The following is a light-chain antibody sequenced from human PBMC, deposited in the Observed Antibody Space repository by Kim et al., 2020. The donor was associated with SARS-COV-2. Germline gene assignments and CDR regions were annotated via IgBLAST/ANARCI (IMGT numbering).Light chain of an antibody. CDR3: QQYGSSPPYT. J-gene: IGKJ2*01. Sequence: IVLTQSPGTLSLSPGEGATLSCRASQHVYKGYLAWYQQRLGQAPRLLIYQTSNRATGIPDRFSGSGSGTDFTLTISRLEPEDFAVYYCQQYGSSPPYTFGQGTKLDI. CDR2: QTS. V-gene: IGKV3-20*01. CDR1: QHVYKGY.